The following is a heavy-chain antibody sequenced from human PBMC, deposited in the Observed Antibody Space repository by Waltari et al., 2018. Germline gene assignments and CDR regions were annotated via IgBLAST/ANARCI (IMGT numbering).Heavy chain of an antibody. CDR2: ISGSGDTT. D-gene: IGHD6-19*01. CDR3: AKGDEAWWLGDY. J-gene: IGHJ4*02. V-gene: IGHV3-23*01. Sequence: EVQLLESGGGLVQPGGSLRLSCEASGFSFSSYAMGWVRQSPGKGLEWVSTISGSGDTTYYADSVKGRFTISRDNSKNTLYLQMNGLRAEDTAVYYCAKGDEAWWLGDYWGQGTLVTFSS. CDR1: GFSFSSYA.